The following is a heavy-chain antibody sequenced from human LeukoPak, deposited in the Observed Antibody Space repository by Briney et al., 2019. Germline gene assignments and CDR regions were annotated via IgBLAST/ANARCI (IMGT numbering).Heavy chain of an antibody. Sequence: APVKVSCKASGYTFTSYAMHWVRQAPGQRLEWMGWINAGNGNTKYSQKFQGRVTITRDTSASTAYMELSSLRSEDTAVYYCARELYCSGGSCYSVGFDYWGQGTLVTVSS. J-gene: IGHJ4*02. CDR1: GYTFTSYA. D-gene: IGHD2-15*01. V-gene: IGHV1-3*01. CDR3: ARELYCSGGSCYSVGFDY. CDR2: INAGNGNT.